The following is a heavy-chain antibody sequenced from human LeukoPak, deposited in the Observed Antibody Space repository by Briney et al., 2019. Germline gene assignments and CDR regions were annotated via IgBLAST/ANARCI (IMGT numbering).Heavy chain of an antibody. V-gene: IGHV4-34*01. CDR1: GGSFSGYY. J-gene: IGHJ4*02. CDR2: INHSGST. CDR3: ARGRYYDSSGYYYGY. Sequence: SETLSLTCAVYGGSFSGYYWSWIRQPPGKGLEWIGEINHSGSTNYNPSLKSRVTISVDTSKNRFSLKLSSVTAADTAVYYCARGRYYDSSGYYYGYWGQGTLVTVSS. D-gene: IGHD3-22*01.